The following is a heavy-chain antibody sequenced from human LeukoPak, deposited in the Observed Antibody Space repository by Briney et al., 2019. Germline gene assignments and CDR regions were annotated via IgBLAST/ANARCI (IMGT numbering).Heavy chain of an antibody. Sequence: ASVKVSCKASGYTFTGYYMHWVRQAPGQGLEWMGWINPNSGGTNYAQKFQGWVTMTRDTSISTAYMELSRLRSDDTAVYYCARGGGYCTNGVCYTPFDYWGQGTLVTVSS. V-gene: IGHV1-2*04. J-gene: IGHJ4*02. CDR2: INPNSGGT. CDR1: GYTFTGYY. CDR3: ARGGGYCTNGVCYTPFDY. D-gene: IGHD2-8*01.